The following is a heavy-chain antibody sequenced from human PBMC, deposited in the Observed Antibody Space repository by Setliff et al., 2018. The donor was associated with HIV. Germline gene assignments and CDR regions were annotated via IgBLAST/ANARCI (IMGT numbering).Heavy chain of an antibody. CDR1: GGSISGHY. Sequence: SETLSLTCIVSGGSISGHYWSWIRQPPGKGLEWIGSIYYSGSTYYNPSLKSRVTISVDTSKNQISLKLSSVIAADTAVYYCARNRVPSSLWGQGTLVTVSS. CDR2: IYYSGST. D-gene: IGHD3-10*01. J-gene: IGHJ4*02. CDR3: ARNRVPSSL. V-gene: IGHV4-59*11.